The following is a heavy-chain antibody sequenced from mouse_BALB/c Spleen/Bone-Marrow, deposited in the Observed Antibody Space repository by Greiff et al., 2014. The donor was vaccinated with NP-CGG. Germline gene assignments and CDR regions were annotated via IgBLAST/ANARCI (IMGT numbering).Heavy chain of an antibody. V-gene: IGHV1-87*01. CDR1: GYAFTSYW. D-gene: IGHD2-2*01. CDR3: ARGDYGYDDWFAY. CDR2: IYPGDGDT. J-gene: IGHJ3*01. Sequence: QVQLKESGAELARPGASVKLSCKASGYAFTSYWMQWVKQRPGQGLEWIGAIYPGDGDTRYTQKFKGKATLTADKSSSTAYMQLSSLASEDSAVYYCARGDYGYDDWFAYWGQGTLVTVSA.